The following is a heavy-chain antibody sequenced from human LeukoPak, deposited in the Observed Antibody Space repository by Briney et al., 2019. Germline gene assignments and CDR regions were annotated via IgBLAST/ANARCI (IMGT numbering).Heavy chain of an antibody. J-gene: IGHJ5*02. Sequence: PSETLSLTCTVSGGSISSYYWSWIRQPAGKGLEWIGRIYTSGSTNYNPSLKSRATMSVDTSKNQFSLKLSSVTAADTAVYYCARAVLNYYDSSGYHWFDPWGQGTLVTVSS. CDR2: IYTSGST. V-gene: IGHV4-4*07. CDR1: GGSISSYY. CDR3: ARAVLNYYDSSGYHWFDP. D-gene: IGHD3-22*01.